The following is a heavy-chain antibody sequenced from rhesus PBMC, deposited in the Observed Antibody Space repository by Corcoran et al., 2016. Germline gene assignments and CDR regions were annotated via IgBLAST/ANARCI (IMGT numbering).Heavy chain of an antibody. CDR1: GFTFSSYA. J-gene: IGHJ4*01. D-gene: IGHD4-23*01. CDR2: IGTGGDT. Sequence: EVQLVESGGGLVQPGGSLRLSCAASGFTFSSYAMQWVHQAPGKGLEWVSAIGTGGDTYYADAVKGRFTISRDNAKNSLYLQMNSLRAEDTAVYYCARGGYEYSNYVNYWGQGVLVTVSS. CDR3: ARGGYEYSNYVNY. V-gene: IGHV3-72*01.